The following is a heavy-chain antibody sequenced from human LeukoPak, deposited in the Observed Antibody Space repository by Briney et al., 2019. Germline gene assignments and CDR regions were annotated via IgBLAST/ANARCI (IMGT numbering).Heavy chain of an antibody. V-gene: IGHV3-7*02. D-gene: IGHD3-22*01. J-gene: IGHJ4*02. CDR1: GLTFSSYW. CDR2: IKQDGSEK. Sequence: GGSLRLSCAASGLTFSSYWMSWVRQAPGKGLEWVANIKQDGSEKYYVDSVKGRFTISRDNAKNSLYLQMNSLRAEDTAVYYCARANYYDISGYDYWGQGTLVTVSS. CDR3: ARANYYDISGYDY.